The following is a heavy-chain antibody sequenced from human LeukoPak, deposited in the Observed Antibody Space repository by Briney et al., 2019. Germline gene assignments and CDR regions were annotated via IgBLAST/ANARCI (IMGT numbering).Heavy chain of an antibody. J-gene: IGHJ4*02. CDR1: GGSISSYY. V-gene: IGHV4-59*08. CDR3: ARVVDTAPYYFDY. D-gene: IGHD5-18*01. CDR2: IYYSGST. Sequence: SETLSLTCTVSGGSISSYYWSWIRQPPGKGLEWIGYIYYSGSTNYNPSLKSRVTISVDTSKNQFSLKLSSVTAADTAVYYCARVVDTAPYYFDYWGQGILVTVSS.